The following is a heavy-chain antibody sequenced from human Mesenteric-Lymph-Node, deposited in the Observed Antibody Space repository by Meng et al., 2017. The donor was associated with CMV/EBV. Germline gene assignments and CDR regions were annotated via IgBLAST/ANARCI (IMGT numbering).Heavy chain of an antibody. Sequence: GGSLRLSCAASGFTFNIYGMYWVCQAPGKGLEWVTFIRYDGTNKYYEDSVKGRFTISRDNSKNTGYLQMNSLRVEDTAVYYCAKDYPYSYGRLGYGMDVWGQGTTVTVSS. J-gene: IGHJ6*02. V-gene: IGHV3-30*02. CDR2: IRYDGTNK. D-gene: IGHD5-18*01. CDR3: AKDYPYSYGRLGYGMDV. CDR1: GFTFNIYG.